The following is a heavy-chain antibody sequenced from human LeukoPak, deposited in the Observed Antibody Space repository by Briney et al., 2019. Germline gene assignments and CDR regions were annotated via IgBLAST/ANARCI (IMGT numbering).Heavy chain of an antibody. V-gene: IGHV3-74*03. Sequence: GGSLRLSCAASGSTFSSYVMYWVRQAPGKGLVWVSRINSDGSSTTYADSVKGRFTISRDNAKNTLHLQMNSLRVEDTAVYYCVRGYTIGPGGYWGQGTLVTVSS. J-gene: IGHJ4*02. D-gene: IGHD3-16*02. CDR2: INSDGSST. CDR3: VRGYTIGPGGY. CDR1: GSTFSSYV.